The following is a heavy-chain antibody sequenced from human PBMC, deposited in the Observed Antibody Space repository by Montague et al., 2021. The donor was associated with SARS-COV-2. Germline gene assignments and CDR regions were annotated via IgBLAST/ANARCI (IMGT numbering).Heavy chain of an antibody. CDR2: SIIVGAP. CDR1: GGSISSGNW. CDR3: ARRTWGDSGVFDI. D-gene: IGHD2-21*02. Sequence: SETLSLTCVVSGGSISSGNWWSWVRQPRGKGLEWIGVSIIVGAPANKYHQSLRSRVTISADKSKNQFSLGVTSVTAADTAVDYCARRTWGDSGVFDIWGRGTKVIVSS. V-gene: IGHV4-4*02. J-gene: IGHJ3*02.